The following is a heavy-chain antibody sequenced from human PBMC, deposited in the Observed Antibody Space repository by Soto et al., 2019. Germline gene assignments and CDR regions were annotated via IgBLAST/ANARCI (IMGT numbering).Heavy chain of an antibody. CDR2: IYWDDDK. CDR1: GFSLSTSGVG. D-gene: IGHD2-15*01. V-gene: IGHV2-5*02. J-gene: IGHJ4*02. Sequence: QITLKESGPTLVKPTQTLTLTCTFSGFSLSTSGVGVGWIRQPPGKALEWLALIYWDDDKRYSPSLKSRLTSTKDPTKNQVVLRTTNMYPADTATYYCAHRPAYCSGGSCYSVFAYWGQGTLVTVSS. CDR3: AHRPAYCSGGSCYSVFAY.